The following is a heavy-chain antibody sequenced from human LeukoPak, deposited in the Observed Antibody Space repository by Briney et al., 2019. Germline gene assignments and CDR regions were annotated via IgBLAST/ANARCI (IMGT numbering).Heavy chain of an antibody. Sequence: GGSLRLSCAASGFTFSNYWMSWVRQAPGKGLEWAANINQDGSEKSYVASVEGRFTISRDNAKKSLYLHVNSLRAEDTAVYYCARDIYGGHDYWGQGTLLTVSS. CDR1: GFTFSNYW. V-gene: IGHV3-7*04. D-gene: IGHD2-21*01. CDR2: INQDGSEK. CDR3: ARDIYGGHDY. J-gene: IGHJ4*02.